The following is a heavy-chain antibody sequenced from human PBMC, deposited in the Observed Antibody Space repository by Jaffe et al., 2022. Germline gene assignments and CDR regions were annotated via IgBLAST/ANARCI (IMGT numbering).Heavy chain of an antibody. CDR2: ITGGGGT. CDR1: GFIFTNYA. J-gene: IGHJ4*02. Sequence: EVQLLESGGGLVQPGGSLRLSCAASGFIFTNYAMTWVRQAPGKGLEWVSGITGGGGTYYADSVKGRFTISRDNSKNTLYLQMNNLRAEDTALYYCGRDRFGDYSARAFDYWGQGTLVTVSS. CDR3: GRDRFGDYSARAFDY. V-gene: IGHV3-23*01. D-gene: IGHD4-17*01.